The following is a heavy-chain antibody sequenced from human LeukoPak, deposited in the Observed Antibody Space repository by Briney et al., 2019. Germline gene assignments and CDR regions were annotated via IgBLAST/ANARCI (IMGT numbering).Heavy chain of an antibody. V-gene: IGHV1-46*01. D-gene: IGHD2-15*01. Sequence: ASVKVSCKASGYTFTRYYIYWVRQAPGQGLEWMGTINPSGGSTSYTQKFQGRVTMTRDMSTSTVYMELSSLRSEDTAVYYCAREGYCSGGSCYSFDYWGQGTLVTVSS. J-gene: IGHJ4*02. CDR2: INPSGGST. CDR1: GYTFTRYY. CDR3: AREGYCSGGSCYSFDY.